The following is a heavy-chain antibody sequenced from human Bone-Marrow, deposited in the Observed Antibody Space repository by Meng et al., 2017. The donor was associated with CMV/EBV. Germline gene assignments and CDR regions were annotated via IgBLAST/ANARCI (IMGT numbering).Heavy chain of an antibody. CDR3: ARGYDSSGYQDY. Sequence: QARRVQAGAEVKKPGASVKVSCKASGYTFTGYYMHWVRQAPGQGLEWMGWINPNSGGTNYAQKFQGRVTMTRDTSISTAYMELSRLRSDDTAVYYCARGYDSSGYQDYWGQGTLVTVSS. J-gene: IGHJ4*02. D-gene: IGHD3-22*01. CDR1: GYTFTGYY. CDR2: INPNSGGT. V-gene: IGHV1-2*02.